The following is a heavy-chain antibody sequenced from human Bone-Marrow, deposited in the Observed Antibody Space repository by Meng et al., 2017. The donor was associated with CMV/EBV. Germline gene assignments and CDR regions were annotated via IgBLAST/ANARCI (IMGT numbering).Heavy chain of an antibody. Sequence: CTVSSGPMSSGGYCWSWIRQHAEKGLEWIGYSYYDGTTHYNPSLRSRVSISVDKSKNQFSLKLNSVTAADTAVYYCARQAPDNRFDPWGQGALVTVSS. V-gene: IGHV4-31*03. CDR3: ARQAPDNRFDP. CDR1: SGPMSSGGYC. J-gene: IGHJ5*02. CDR2: SYYDGTT.